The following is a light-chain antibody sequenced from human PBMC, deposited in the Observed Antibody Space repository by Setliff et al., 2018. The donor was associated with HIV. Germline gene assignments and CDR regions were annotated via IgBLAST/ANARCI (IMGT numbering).Light chain of an antibody. CDR1: RSNLGSNT. CDR2: RNN. V-gene: IGLV1-44*01. CDR3: AAWDDSLTGSYV. J-gene: IGLJ1*01. Sequence: QSALTQPPSASGTPGQTVTISCSGSRSNLGSNTVNWYQQLPGTAPKLLIYRNNQRPSGVPDRFSGSKSGTSASLAISGLQSEDEADYYCAAWDDSLTGSYVFGTGTKVTV.